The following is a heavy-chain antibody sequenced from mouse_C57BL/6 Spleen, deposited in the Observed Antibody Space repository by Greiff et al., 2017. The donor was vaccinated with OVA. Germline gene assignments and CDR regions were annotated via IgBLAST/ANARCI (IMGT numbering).Heavy chain of an antibody. CDR1: GYSITSGYY. Sequence: ESGPGLVKPSQSLSLTCSVTGYSITSGYYWNWIRQFPGNKLEWMGYISYDGSNNYNPSLKNRISITRDTSKNQFFLKLNSVTTEDTATYYCAIYSNYVVFAYWGQGTLVTVSA. J-gene: IGHJ3*01. D-gene: IGHD2-5*01. V-gene: IGHV3-6*01. CDR3: AIYSNYVVFAY. CDR2: ISYDGSN.